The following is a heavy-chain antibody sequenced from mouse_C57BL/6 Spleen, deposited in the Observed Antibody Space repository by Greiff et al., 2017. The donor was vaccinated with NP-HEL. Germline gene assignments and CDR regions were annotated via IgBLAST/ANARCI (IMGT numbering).Heavy chain of an antibody. J-gene: IGHJ1*03. CDR3: ARHAPYDYDGYFDV. CDR1: GFTFSSYG. CDR2: ISSGGSYT. V-gene: IGHV5-6*02. D-gene: IGHD2-4*01. Sequence: DVMLVESGGDLVKPGGSLKLSCAASGFTFSSYGMSWVRQTPDKRLEWVATISSGGSYTYYPDSVKGRFTISRDNAKNTLYLQMSSLKSEDTAMYYCARHAPYDYDGYFDVWGTGTTVTVSS.